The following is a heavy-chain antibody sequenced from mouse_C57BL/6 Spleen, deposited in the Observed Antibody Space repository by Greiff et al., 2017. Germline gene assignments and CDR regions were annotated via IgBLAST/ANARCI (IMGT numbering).Heavy chain of an antibody. CDR1: GYTFTSYW. CDR3: ASEERRYDSYYVYYAMDY. V-gene: IGHV1-7*01. Sequence: VQLVESGAELAKPGASVKLSCKASGYTFTSYWMHWVKQRPGQGLEWIGYINPSSGYTKYTQKFKDKATLTADKSSSTDYMQLSSLTYEDSAVYYCASEERRYDSYYVYYAMDYWGQGTSVTVSS. D-gene: IGHD2-3*01. CDR2: INPSSGYT. J-gene: IGHJ4*01.